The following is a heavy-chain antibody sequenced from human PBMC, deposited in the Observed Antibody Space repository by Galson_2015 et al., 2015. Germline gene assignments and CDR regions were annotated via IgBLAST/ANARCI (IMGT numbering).Heavy chain of an antibody. CDR2: MNPNSGNT. CDR1: GYTFTSYD. CDR3: ARGLGAAAVHDDY. Sequence: ASGYTFTSYDINWVRQATGQGLEWMGWMNPNSGNTGYAQKFQGRVTMTRNTSISTAYMELSSLRSEDTAVYYCARGLGAAAVHDDYWGQGTLVTVSS. D-gene: IGHD6-13*01. J-gene: IGHJ4*02. V-gene: IGHV1-8*01.